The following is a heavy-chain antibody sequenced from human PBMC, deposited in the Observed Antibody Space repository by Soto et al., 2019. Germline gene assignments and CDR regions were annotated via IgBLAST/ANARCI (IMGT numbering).Heavy chain of an antibody. Sequence: QVQLVQSGDEVRKPGSSVKVSCKASGYIFVNYGIAWVRQAPGQGLEWMGWIRGYSGNTHYASKVHGRLTMTTDTPTSTAYMDLGSLTSDDTAVYYCAMVDNYVTPTPQDVWGQGTTVTVSS. J-gene: IGHJ6*02. CDR1: GYIFVNYG. D-gene: IGHD3-16*01. V-gene: IGHV1-18*01. CDR3: AMVDNYVTPTPQDV. CDR2: IRGYSGNT.